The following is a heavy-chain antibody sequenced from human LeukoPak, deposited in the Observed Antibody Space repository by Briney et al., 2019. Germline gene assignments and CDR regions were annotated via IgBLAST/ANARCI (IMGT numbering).Heavy chain of an antibody. CDR3: SRRRGEGVPAARSNGYFSL. CDR1: GGSFSGYY. CDR2: INHSGST. J-gene: IGHJ2*01. V-gene: IGHV4-34*01. D-gene: IGHD2-2*01. Sequence: SETLSLTCAVYGGSFSGYYWSWIRQPPGKGLEWIGEINHSGSTHYNPSLKSRVAISVETSKNPFSLKLSSVITADTARYYYSRRRGEGVPAARSNGYFSLCGRGTLVTVSS.